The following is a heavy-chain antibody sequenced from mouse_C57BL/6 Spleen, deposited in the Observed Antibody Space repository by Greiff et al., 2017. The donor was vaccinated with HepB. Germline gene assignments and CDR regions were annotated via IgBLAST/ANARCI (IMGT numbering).Heavy chain of an antibody. CDR2: IHPNSGST. J-gene: IGHJ1*03. Sequence: QVQLQQSGAELVKPGASVKLSCKASGYTFTSYWMHWVKQRPGQGLEWIGMIHPNSGSTNYNEKFKSKATLTVDKSSSTAYMQLSSLTSEDSAVYYSARSLDYGSSYGYFEGRGTGTTVTVAS. V-gene: IGHV1-64*01. CDR1: GYTFTSYW. CDR3: ARSLDYGSSYGYFEG. D-gene: IGHD1-1*01.